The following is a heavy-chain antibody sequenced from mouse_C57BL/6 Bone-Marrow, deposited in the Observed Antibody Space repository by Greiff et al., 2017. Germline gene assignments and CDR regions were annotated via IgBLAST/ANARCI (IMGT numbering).Heavy chain of an antibody. CDR1: GFYIKNTN. Sequence: VQLQQSVAELVRPGASVKLSCTASGFYIKNTNMHWVKQRPEQGLAWICRLAPAPGHTKYAPKFQGKATITADTSSNTAYLQLSSLTSEDTAIYYCALPYHYYAMDYWGQGTSVTVSS. J-gene: IGHJ4*01. CDR2: LAPAPGHT. D-gene: IGHD6-5*01. V-gene: IGHV14-3*01. CDR3: ALPYHYYAMDY.